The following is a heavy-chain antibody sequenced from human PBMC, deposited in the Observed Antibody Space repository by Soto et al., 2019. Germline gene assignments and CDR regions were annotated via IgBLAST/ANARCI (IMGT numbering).Heavy chain of an antibody. V-gene: IGHV2-5*02. D-gene: IGHD3-22*01. CDR2: IYWDDDK. CDR1: GFSLSTSGVG. J-gene: IGHJ4*02. Sequence: SGPTLVNPTQTLTLTCTFSGFSLSTSGVGVGWIRQPPGKALEWLALIYWDDDKRYSPSLKSRLTITKDTSKNQVVLTMTNMDPVDTATYYCALISYYYDSSGYSGYFDYWGQGTLVTVSS. CDR3: ALISYYYDSSGYSGYFDY.